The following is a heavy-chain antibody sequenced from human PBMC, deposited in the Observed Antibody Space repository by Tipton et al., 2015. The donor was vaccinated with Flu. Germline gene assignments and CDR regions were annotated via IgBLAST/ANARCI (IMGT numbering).Heavy chain of an antibody. D-gene: IGHD6-19*01. CDR3: AKESPQWPDAFDI. V-gene: IGHV3-30*02. CDR2: IRYDGSNK. J-gene: IGHJ3*02. CDR1: GFTFSSYG. Sequence: GSLRLSCAASGFTFSSYGMHWVRQAPGKGLEWVAFIRYDGSNKYYADSVKGRFTISRDNSKNTLYLQMNSLRAEDTAVYYCAKESPQWPDAFDIWGQGTMVTVSS.